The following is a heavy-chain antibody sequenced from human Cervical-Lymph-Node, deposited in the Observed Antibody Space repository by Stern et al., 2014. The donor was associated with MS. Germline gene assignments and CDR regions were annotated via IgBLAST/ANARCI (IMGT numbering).Heavy chain of an antibody. CDR2: IYTSGST. D-gene: IGHD6-6*01. CDR3: ARARRIAARPDAFDI. J-gene: IGHJ3*02. CDR1: GGSISSGSYY. V-gene: IGHV4-61*02. Sequence: QVQLQESGPGLVKPSQTLSLTCTVSGGSISSGSYYWSWIRQPAGKGLEWIGRIYTSGSTNYNPSLKSRVTISVDTSKNQFSLKLSSVTAADTAVYYCARARRIAARPDAFDIWGQGTMVTVSS.